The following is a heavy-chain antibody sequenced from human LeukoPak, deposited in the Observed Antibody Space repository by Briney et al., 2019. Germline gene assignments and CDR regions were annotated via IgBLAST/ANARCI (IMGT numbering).Heavy chain of an antibody. CDR1: GFTFSSYG. CDR2: IWYDGSNK. CDR3: ARHTNYYDSSGYFDY. V-gene: IGHV3-33*08. Sequence: GRSLRLSCAASGFTFSSYGMHWVRQAPGKGLEWVAVIWYDGSNKYYADSAKGRFTISRDNSKNTLYLQMNSLIAEDTAVYYCARHTNYYDSSGYFDYWGQGTLVTVSS. D-gene: IGHD3-22*01. J-gene: IGHJ4*02.